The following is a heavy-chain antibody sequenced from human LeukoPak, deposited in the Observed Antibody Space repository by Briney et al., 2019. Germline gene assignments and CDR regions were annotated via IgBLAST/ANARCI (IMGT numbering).Heavy chain of an antibody. Sequence: ASVKVSCKASGYTFTSYDINWVRQATGQGLEWMGWMNPNSGNTGYAQKFQGGVTMTRNTSISTAYMELSSLRSEDTAVYYCARGRSYYYGSGSYRGWFDPWGQGTLVTVSS. CDR1: GYTFTSYD. CDR2: MNPNSGNT. CDR3: ARGRSYYYGSGSYRGWFDP. V-gene: IGHV1-8*01. J-gene: IGHJ5*02. D-gene: IGHD3-10*01.